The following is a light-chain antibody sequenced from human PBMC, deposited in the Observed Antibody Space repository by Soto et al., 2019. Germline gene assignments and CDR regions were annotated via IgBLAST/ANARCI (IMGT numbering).Light chain of an antibody. Sequence: EIVLTQSPATLSLSPGERATLSCRASQSVSTFLAWYQQKPGQAPRLLIYGASTRATGIPARFSGSGSGTEFTLTISSLQSGDFAVYYCQQYADWPRTFGQGTRWIS. CDR3: QQYADWPRT. J-gene: IGKJ1*01. V-gene: IGKV3-15*01. CDR1: QSVSTF. CDR2: GAS.